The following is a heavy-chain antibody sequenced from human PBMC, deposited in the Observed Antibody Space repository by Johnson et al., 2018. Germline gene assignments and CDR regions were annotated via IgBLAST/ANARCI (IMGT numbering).Heavy chain of an antibody. CDR3: AKGVAAGEYYYYYYYMDV. Sequence: VQLVESGGGLVQPGGSLRLSCAASGFTFSSYAMSWVRQAPGKGLEWVSAISGSGGSTYYADSVKGRFTISRENSKNTLYLQMNSLRAEDTAVYYCAKGVAAGEYYYYYYYMDVWGKGTTVTVSS. CDR1: GFTFSSYA. CDR2: ISGSGGST. J-gene: IGHJ6*03. D-gene: IGHD6-13*01. V-gene: IGHV3-23*04.